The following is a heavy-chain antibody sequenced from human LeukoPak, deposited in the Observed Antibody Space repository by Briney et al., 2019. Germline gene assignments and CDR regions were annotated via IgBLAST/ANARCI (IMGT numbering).Heavy chain of an antibody. CDR3: ARKTGGYDLRIFDY. CDR1: GFTFSHYG. Sequence: PGGSLRLSCAASGFTFSHYGMSWVRQAPGKGLEWVANIRKDGSDEYYGDSLKGRFTISRDNAKNSLYLQMNTLRAEDTALYYCARKTGGYDLRIFDYWGQGTLVTVSS. D-gene: IGHD5-12*01. V-gene: IGHV3-7*02. J-gene: IGHJ4*02. CDR2: IRKDGSDE.